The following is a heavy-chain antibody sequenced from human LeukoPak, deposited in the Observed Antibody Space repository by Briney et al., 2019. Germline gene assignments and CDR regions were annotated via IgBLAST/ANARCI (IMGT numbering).Heavy chain of an antibody. J-gene: IGHJ3*01. CDR1: GYSISSGYY. CDR3: ASIAAVEQGF. D-gene: IGHD6-13*01. CDR2: IYHSGST. Sequence: SETLSLTCTVSGYSISSGYYWGWIRQPPGKGLEWIGSIYHSGSTYYNPSLKSRVTISVDTSKNQFSLKLSSVTAADTAVYYCASIAAVEQGFWGQGTMVTVSS. V-gene: IGHV4-38-2*02.